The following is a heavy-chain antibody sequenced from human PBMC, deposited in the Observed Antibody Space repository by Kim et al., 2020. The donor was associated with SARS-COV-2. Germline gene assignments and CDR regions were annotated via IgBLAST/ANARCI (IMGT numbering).Heavy chain of an antibody. Sequence: GGSLRLSCAASGFTFSSYDMHWVRQATGKGLEWVSAIGTAGDTYYPGSVKGRFTISRENAKNSLYLQMNSLRAGDTAVYYCARENITMVRGVISYYYYYGMYVWGQGTTVTVSS. CDR2: IGTAGDT. V-gene: IGHV3-13*04. J-gene: IGHJ6*02. CDR3: ARENITMVRGVISYYYYYGMYV. D-gene: IGHD3-10*01. CDR1: GFTFSSYD.